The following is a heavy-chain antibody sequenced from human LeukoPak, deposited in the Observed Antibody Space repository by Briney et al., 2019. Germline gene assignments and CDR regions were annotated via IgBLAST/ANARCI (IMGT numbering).Heavy chain of an antibody. CDR3: ARETTLGPTSRMDV. D-gene: IGHD1-26*01. CDR2: IYYSGSN. V-gene: IGHV4-39*02. Sequence: ASEALSLTCTVSGGSISSSSYYWGWIRQPPGQGLEWIGSIYYSGSNYYNPSLKSRVTISVDTSKNQFSLKLSSVTAADTAVYYCARETTLGPTSRMDVWGKGTTVTVSS. J-gene: IGHJ6*04. CDR1: GGSISSSSYY.